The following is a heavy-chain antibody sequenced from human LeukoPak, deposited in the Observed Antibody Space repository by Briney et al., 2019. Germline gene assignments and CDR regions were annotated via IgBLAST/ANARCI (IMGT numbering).Heavy chain of an antibody. J-gene: IGHJ6*03. CDR2: ISAYNGNT. Sequence: GSSVKVSCKASGGTFSSYAISWVRQAPGQGLEWMGWISAYNGNTNYAQKLQGRVTMTTDTSTSTAYMELRSLRSDDTAVYYCALGYCSSTSCYRYYYMDVWGKGTTVTVSS. CDR3: ALGYCSSTSCYRYYYMDV. V-gene: IGHV1-18*01. D-gene: IGHD2-2*01. CDR1: GGTFSSYA.